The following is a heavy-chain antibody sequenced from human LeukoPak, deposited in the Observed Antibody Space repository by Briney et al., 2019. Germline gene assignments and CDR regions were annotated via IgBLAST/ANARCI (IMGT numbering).Heavy chain of an antibody. Sequence: GGSLRLSCVASGFTVSTNYMSWVRQAPGKGPEWISIIYRGGDTYYADSVKGGFTISRDNSKNTLYLQMNAVSAEDTAVYYCARDKRYCTSGRCWGVQFGPWGQGTLVTVSS. CDR3: ARDKRYCTSGRCWGVQFGP. V-gene: IGHV3-66*01. D-gene: IGHD2-8*01. J-gene: IGHJ5*02. CDR1: GFTVSTNY. CDR2: IYRGGDT.